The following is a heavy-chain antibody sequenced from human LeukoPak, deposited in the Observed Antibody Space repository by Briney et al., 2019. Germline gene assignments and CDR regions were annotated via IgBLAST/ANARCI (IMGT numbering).Heavy chain of an antibody. CDR2: IYYSGSA. J-gene: IGHJ4*02. V-gene: IGHV4-39*01. CDR1: GGSISSSSYY. D-gene: IGHD1-26*01. Sequence: SETLSLTYTVSGGSISSSSYYWGWIRQPPGKGLEWIGSIYYSGSASYNPSLKSRVIISIDTSKNQLSLEARSVTAADTAVYYCARPARDGNYYYWGQGTLVTVSS. CDR3: ARPARDGNYYY.